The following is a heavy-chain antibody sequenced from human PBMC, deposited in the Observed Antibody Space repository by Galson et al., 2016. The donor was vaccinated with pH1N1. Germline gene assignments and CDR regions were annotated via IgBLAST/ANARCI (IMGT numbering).Heavy chain of an antibody. Sequence: SLRLSCAASGFTFDDYAMHWVLQAPGKGLEWVSGISWNSGSIDYADSVKGRFTISRDNAKNSLYLQMNSLRAEDTALYYCAKAMGYYGPPFDPWGQGTLVTVSS. V-gene: IGHV3-9*01. D-gene: IGHD3-10*01. CDR2: ISWNSGSI. CDR3: AKAMGYYGPPFDP. J-gene: IGHJ5*02. CDR1: GFTFDDYA.